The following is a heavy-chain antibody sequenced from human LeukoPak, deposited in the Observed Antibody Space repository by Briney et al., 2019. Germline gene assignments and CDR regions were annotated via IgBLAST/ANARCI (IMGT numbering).Heavy chain of an antibody. V-gene: IGHV4-34*01. CDR3: ARGHSILRLQAAFDI. CDR1: GGSFSGYY. CDR2: INHSGST. Sequence: PSETLSLTCAVYGGSFSGYYWSWIRQPPGKGLEWIGEINHSGSTNYNPSLKSRVTISVDTSKNQFSLKLSSVTAADTAVYYCARGHSILRLQAAFDIWGQGTMVTVSS. D-gene: IGHD3-9*01. J-gene: IGHJ3*02.